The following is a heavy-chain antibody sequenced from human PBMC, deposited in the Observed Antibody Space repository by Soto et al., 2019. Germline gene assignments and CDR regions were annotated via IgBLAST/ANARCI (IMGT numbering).Heavy chain of an antibody. CDR2: IYYSGST. CDR1: GGSISSYY. J-gene: IGHJ3*02. V-gene: IGHV4-59*01. D-gene: IGHD4-17*01. Sequence: QVQLQESGPGLVKPSETLSLTCTVSGGSISSYYWSWIRQPPGKGLEWIGYIYYSGSTNYNPSLKSRVTISVGTSKNQFSLKLSSVTAADTAVYYCARGRGATVTPSGIWYAFDIWGQGTMVTVSS. CDR3: ARGRGATVTPSGIWYAFDI.